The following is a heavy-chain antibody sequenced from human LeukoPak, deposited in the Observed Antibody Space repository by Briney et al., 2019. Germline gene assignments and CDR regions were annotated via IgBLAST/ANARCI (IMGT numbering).Heavy chain of an antibody. Sequence: GASVKVSCKASGYTFTSYGISWVRQAPGQGLEWMGWISAYNGNTNYAQKLQGRVTMTTDTSTSTAYMELRSLRSDDTAVYYCARDKILYSSSVPPGYWGQGTLVTVSS. CDR2: ISAYNGNT. D-gene: IGHD6-13*01. CDR1: GYTFTSYG. V-gene: IGHV1-18*01. CDR3: ARDKILYSSSVPPGY. J-gene: IGHJ4*02.